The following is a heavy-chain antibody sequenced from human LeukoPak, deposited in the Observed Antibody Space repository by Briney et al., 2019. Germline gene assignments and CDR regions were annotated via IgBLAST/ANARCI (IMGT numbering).Heavy chain of an antibody. CDR1: GGSLSVSN. J-gene: IGHJ4*02. CDR2: IYNSGTT. V-gene: IGHV4-34*01. CDR3: VRAYDY. Sequence: PSEALSVTCAVHGGSLSVSNWSWIRRPPGTGLEWIREIYNSGTTIHNPALQGRVTISVDTSKNQLSLNLNSVTAADTAVYHCVRAYDYWGQGTLVTVSS.